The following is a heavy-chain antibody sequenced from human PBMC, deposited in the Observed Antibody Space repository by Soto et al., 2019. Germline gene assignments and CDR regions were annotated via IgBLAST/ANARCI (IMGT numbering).Heavy chain of an antibody. D-gene: IGHD6-13*01. CDR3: ARERSAAGTGWFDP. V-gene: IGHV1-8*01. J-gene: IGHJ5*02. CDR1: GYTFTSYD. CDR2: MNPNSGNT. Sequence: QVQLVQSGAEVTKSGASVKVSCKASGYTFTSYDINWVRQATGQGLEWMGWMNPNSGNTGYAQKFQGRVTMTRNTSISTAYMELSSLRYEDTAVYYCARERSAAGTGWFDPWGQGTLVTVSS.